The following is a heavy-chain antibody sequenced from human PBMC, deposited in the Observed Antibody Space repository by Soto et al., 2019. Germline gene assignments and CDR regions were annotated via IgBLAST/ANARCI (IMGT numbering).Heavy chain of an antibody. J-gene: IGHJ4*02. CDR2: ISTYNGNT. V-gene: IGHV1-18*01. Sequence: ASVKVSCKAAGYTFTSYGISWVRQAPGQGLEWMGWISTYNGNTNYAQKLQGRVTMTTDTSTSTAYMELRSLRSDDTAVYYCARATSPYYYGRAVDSWGQGTLVTVSS. CDR1: GYTFTSYG. D-gene: IGHD3-10*01. CDR3: ARATSPYYYGRAVDS.